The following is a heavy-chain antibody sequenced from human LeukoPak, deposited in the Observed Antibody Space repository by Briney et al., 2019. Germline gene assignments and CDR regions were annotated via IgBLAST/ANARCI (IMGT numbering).Heavy chain of an antibody. J-gene: IGHJ3*02. V-gene: IGHV3-66*01. CDR2: IYSGGST. D-gene: IGHD6-6*01. Sequence: GGSLRLTCAASGFTVSTNYESWVRQTPGKGLEWVSIIYSGGSTYYADSVKGRFTISRDNSKNTLYLQMNSLRAKDTAVYYCASYRDGSSFAFDIWGQGTMVTVSS. CDR1: GFTVSTNY. CDR3: ASYRDGSSFAFDI.